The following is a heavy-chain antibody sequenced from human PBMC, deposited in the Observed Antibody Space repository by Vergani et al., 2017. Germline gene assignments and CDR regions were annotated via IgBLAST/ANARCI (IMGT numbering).Heavy chain of an antibody. Sequence: VGSGGGLVQPGGSLRLSCTVSVFTFSRNDFHWVRQTAGKGLEWVSSIGVDGDRYYSDSVKGRFTISRDNGQSYLYLDMDNLRVEDTAVYFCAKEFCGTGNCYGGNHLEVWGEGTSVTVSS. CDR3: AKEFCGTGNCYGGNHLEV. D-gene: IGHD1-14*01. J-gene: IGHJ6*04. CDR1: VFTFSRND. CDR2: IGVDGDR. V-gene: IGHV3-13*01.